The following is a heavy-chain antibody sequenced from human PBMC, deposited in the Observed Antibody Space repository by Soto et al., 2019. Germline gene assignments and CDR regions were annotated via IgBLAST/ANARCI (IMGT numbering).Heavy chain of an antibody. CDR2: IYYSGST. V-gene: IGHV4-59*08. CDR3: ARKHYGDYLFDY. J-gene: IGHJ4*02. D-gene: IGHD4-17*01. Sequence: SETLSLTCTVSGGSISSYYWSWIRQPPGKGLEWIGYIYYSGSTNYNPSLKSRVTISVDTSKNQFSLKLSSVTAADTAVYYCARKHYGDYLFDYWGQGTLVTVSS. CDR1: GGSISSYY.